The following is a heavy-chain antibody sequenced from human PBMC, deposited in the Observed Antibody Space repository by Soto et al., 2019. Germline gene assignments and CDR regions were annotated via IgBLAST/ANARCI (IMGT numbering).Heavy chain of an antibody. CDR1: GYTFTSYY. J-gene: IGHJ6*02. CDR2: INPSGGST. V-gene: IGHV1-46*01. CDR3: ARGWIQLWHSNYHYYYGMDV. Sequence: EASVKVSCKASGYTFTSYYMHWVRQAPGQGLEWMGIINPSGGSTSYAQKFQGRVTMTRDTSTSTVYMELRSLRSDGTAVYYCARGWIQLWHSNYHYYYGMDVWGQGTTVTVSS. D-gene: IGHD5-18*01.